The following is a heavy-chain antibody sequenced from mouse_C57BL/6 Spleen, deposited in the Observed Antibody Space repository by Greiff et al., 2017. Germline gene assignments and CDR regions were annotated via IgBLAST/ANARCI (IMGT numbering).Heavy chain of an antibody. J-gene: IGHJ3*01. CDR3: AKSYGSSSLFAY. CDR2: INPNYGTT. Sequence: VQLQQSGPELVKPGASVKISCKASGYSFTDYNMNWVKQSNGKSLEWIGVINPNYGTTSSNQKFKGKATLTVYQSTSTAYMQLNSLTSEDSAVYYCAKSYGSSSLFAYWGQGTLVTVSA. D-gene: IGHD1-1*01. V-gene: IGHV1-39*01. CDR1: GYSFTDYN.